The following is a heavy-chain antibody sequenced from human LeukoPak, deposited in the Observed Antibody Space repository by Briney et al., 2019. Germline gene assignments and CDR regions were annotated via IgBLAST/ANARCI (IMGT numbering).Heavy chain of an antibody. CDR3: ARLGIVVPASIGAFDI. J-gene: IGHJ3*02. V-gene: IGHV4-30-2*01. CDR2: IYHSGST. D-gene: IGHD2-2*02. CDR1: GGSISSGGYY. Sequence: SQTLSLTCTVSGGSISSGGYYWSWIRQPPGKGLEWIGYIYHSGSTYYNPSLKSRVTISVDRFKNQFSLKLSSVTAADTAVYYCARLGIVVPASIGAFDIWGQGTMVTVSS.